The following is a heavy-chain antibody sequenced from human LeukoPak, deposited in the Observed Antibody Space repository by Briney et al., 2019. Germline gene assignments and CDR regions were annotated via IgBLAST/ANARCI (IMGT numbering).Heavy chain of an antibody. D-gene: IGHD3-22*01. CDR3: AKAPQYYYDSRGYFMY. V-gene: IGHV3-30*02. CDR1: GFSFRDYA. Sequence: PGGSLRLSCAASGFSFRDYAMHWVRQAPGKGLEWVAFIRYDGSNKYYADSVKGRFTISRDNSKNTLYLQMSSLRVEDTAVYYCAKAPQYYYDSRGYFMYWGQGTLVTVSS. CDR2: IRYDGSNK. J-gene: IGHJ4*02.